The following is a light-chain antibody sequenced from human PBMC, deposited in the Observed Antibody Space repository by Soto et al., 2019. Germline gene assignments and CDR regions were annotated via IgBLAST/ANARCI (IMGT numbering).Light chain of an antibody. V-gene: IGKV3-20*01. CDR1: QSVSSN. J-gene: IGKJ3*01. CDR3: QHYDISLFA. CDR2: GAS. Sequence: EIALTQSPGTLSVSPGERATLSCRASQSVSSNLAWYQQKPGQAPRLLIYGASSRATGIPDRFSGSGFGTDFTLTISRLDPEDFAVYYCQHYDISLFAFGPGTKVDIK.